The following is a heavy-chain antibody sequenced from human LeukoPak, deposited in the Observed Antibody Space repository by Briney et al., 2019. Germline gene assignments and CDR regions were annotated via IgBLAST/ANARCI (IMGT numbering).Heavy chain of an antibody. J-gene: IGHJ4*02. CDR3: AGGDRNGWYFYY. D-gene: IGHD6-19*01. CDR2: INWNGGST. V-gene: IGHV3-20*04. Sequence: GGSLRLSCVAPVFRFADHGMSWVRHAPGKGLGCFSGINWNGGSTGYADSVKGRFSISRDKAKYSLYLQMNGLRAEDTVLYYCAGGDRNGWYFYYWGQGILVTVSS. CDR1: VFRFADHG.